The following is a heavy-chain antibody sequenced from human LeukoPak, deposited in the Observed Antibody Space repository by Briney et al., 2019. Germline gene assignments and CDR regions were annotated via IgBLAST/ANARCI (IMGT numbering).Heavy chain of an antibody. CDR2: ISSSGGST. V-gene: IGHV3-23*01. CDR3: AKSPGSRSYPHYFDY. CDR1: GFTVSRNY. J-gene: IGHJ4*02. D-gene: IGHD3-10*01. Sequence: GGSLRLSCAASGFTVSRNYMSWVRQAPGKGLEWVSVISSSGGSTYYADSVKGRFTISRDNSKDTLYLQMNSLRAEDTAVYYCAKSPGSRSYPHYFDYWGQGTLVTVSS.